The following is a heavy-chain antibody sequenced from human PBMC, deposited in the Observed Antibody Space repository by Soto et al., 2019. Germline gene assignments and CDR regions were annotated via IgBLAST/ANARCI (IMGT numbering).Heavy chain of an antibody. D-gene: IGHD3-22*01. Sequence: ASVKVSCKASGYNFTSHYMHWVRQAPGQGLESMGIIYPRGGTTIYAQKFQGRVTMTRDTSTHTFYMELSSLKSEDTAMYYCARVGYSSTGTTFHYHGLDVWGQGTTVTVSS. CDR2: IYPRGGTT. CDR1: GYNFTSHY. CDR3: ARVGYSSTGTTFHYHGLDV. V-gene: IGHV1-46*01. J-gene: IGHJ6*02.